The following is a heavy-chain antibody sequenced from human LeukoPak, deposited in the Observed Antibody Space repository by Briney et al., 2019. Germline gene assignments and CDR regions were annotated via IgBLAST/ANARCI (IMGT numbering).Heavy chain of an antibody. D-gene: IGHD6-13*01. CDR2: IIPIFGTA. CDR3: ARTYSSSWTPYNWFDP. V-gene: IGHV1-69*05. Sequence: ASVKVSCKASGGTFSSYAISWVRQAPGQGLEWMGGIIPIFGTANYAQKFQGRVTITTDESTSTAYMELSSLRSEDTAVYYCARTYSSSWTPYNWFDPWGQGTLVTVSS. J-gene: IGHJ5*02. CDR1: GGTFSSYA.